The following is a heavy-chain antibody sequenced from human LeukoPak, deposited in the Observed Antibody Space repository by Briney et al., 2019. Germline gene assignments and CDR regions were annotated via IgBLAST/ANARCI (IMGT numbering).Heavy chain of an antibody. CDR2: ISYDGSYK. CDR1: GFTFSNYG. CDR3: EKVAVAGTVDYFDY. Sequence: SGGSLRLSCAASGFTFSNYGMHWVRQAPGKGLEWVAVISYDGSYKYYADSVKGRFTISRDNSKNTLYLQMNSLRAEDTAVYYCEKVAVAGTVDYFDYWGQGTLVTVSS. J-gene: IGHJ4*02. V-gene: IGHV3-30*18. D-gene: IGHD6-19*01.